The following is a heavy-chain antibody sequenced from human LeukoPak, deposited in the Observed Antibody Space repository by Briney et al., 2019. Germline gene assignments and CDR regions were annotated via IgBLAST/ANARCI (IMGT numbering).Heavy chain of an antibody. V-gene: IGHV1-2*02. CDR1: GYTFTSYY. J-gene: IGHJ4*02. CDR2: INPNSGGT. D-gene: IGHD2-21*02. Sequence: ASVKVSCKASGYTFTSYYMHWVRQAPGQGLEWMGWINPNSGGTNYAQKFQGRVTMTRDTSISTAYMELSSLRSDDTAVYYCVRGYCSGDRFTLFDYWGQGTLVTVSS. CDR3: VRGYCSGDRFTLFDY.